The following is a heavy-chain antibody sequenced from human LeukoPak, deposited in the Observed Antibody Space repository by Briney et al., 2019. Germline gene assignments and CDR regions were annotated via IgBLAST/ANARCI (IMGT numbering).Heavy chain of an antibody. D-gene: IGHD1/OR15-1a*01. CDR2: ISYDGSNK. V-gene: IGHV3-30*04. J-gene: IGHJ4*02. Sequence: GGSLRLSCAASGFTFSSYAMHWVRQAPGKGLEWVAVISYDGSNKYYADSVKGRFTISRDNSKNTLYLQMNSLRAEDTAVYYCAHGNSLGYWGQGTLVTVSS. CDR3: AHGNSLGY. CDR1: GFTFSSYA.